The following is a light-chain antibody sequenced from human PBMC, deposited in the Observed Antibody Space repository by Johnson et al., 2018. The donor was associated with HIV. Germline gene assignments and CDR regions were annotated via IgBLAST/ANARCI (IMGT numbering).Light chain of an antibody. J-gene: IGLJ1*01. CDR1: SSNIESNT. Sequence: QSLLTQPPSASGTPGQTVTISCSGSSSNIESNTVNWYRQLPGTAPKLLIYRNNQRPSGVPDRFSGSKSGTSASLAISGLQAEDEADYYCATWDDSLNGQVLGTGTKVTVL. CDR2: RNN. V-gene: IGLV1-44*01. CDR3: ATWDDSLNGQV.